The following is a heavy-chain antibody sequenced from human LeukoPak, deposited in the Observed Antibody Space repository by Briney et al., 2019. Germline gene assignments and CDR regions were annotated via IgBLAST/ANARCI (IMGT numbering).Heavy chain of an antibody. D-gene: IGHD3-22*01. CDR2: IYTSGST. Sequence: PSETLSLTCTVSGGSISSYYWSWIRQPPGKGLEGIGYIYTSGSTNYNPSLKSRVTISVDTSKNQFSLKLSSVTAADTAVYYCARHYPGGYYYDSSGYYTGTFDIWGQGTMVTVSS. CDR3: ARHYPGGYYYDSSGYYTGTFDI. V-gene: IGHV4-4*09. CDR1: GGSISSYY. J-gene: IGHJ3*02.